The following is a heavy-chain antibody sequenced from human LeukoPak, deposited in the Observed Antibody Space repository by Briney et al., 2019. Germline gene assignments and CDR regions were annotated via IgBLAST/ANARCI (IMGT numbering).Heavy chain of an antibody. V-gene: IGHV4-30-2*02. Sequence: SQTLSLTCTVSGGSISSGGYYWSWIRQPPGKGLEWIGYIYHSGSTYYNPSLKSRVTISVDRSKNQFSLKLSSVTAADTAVYYCARLVDCRSTSCYAFNIWGQGTMVTVSS. D-gene: IGHD2-2*01. CDR1: GGSISSGGYY. J-gene: IGHJ3*02. CDR3: ARLVDCRSTSCYAFNI. CDR2: IYHSGST.